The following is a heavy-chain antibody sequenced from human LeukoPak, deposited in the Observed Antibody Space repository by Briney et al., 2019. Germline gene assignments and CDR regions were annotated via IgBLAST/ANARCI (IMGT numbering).Heavy chain of an antibody. D-gene: IGHD3-10*02. V-gene: IGHV3-30*02. CDR2: IRYDGINK. CDR1: GFTFSSYG. J-gene: IGHJ6*04. Sequence: GSLRLSCAASGFTFSSYGMHWVRQAPGKGLEWVAFIRYDGINKYYADSVKGLFTISRDNAKNSLYLQMNSLRAEDTAVYYCAELGITMIGGVWGKGTTVTISS. CDR3: AELGITMIGGV.